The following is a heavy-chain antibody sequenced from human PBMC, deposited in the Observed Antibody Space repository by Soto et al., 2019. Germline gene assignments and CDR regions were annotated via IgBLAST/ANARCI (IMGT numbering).Heavy chain of an antibody. CDR3: ARGGRFLEWLSTLPYFDY. D-gene: IGHD3-3*01. Sequence: RGESLKISCKGSGYSFTSYWIGWVRQMPGKGLEWMGIIYPGDSDTRYSPSFQGQVTISADKSISTAYLQWSSLKASDTAMYYCARGGRFLEWLSTLPYFDYWGQGTLVTVSS. CDR2: IYPGDSDT. J-gene: IGHJ4*02. V-gene: IGHV5-51*01. CDR1: GYSFTSYW.